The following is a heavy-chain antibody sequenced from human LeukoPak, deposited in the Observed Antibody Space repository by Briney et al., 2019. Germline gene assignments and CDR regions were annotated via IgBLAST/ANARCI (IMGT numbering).Heavy chain of an antibody. D-gene: IGHD1-26*01. Sequence: GGSLRLSCAASGFTFSSYAMSWVRQAPGKGLEWVSAISGSGGSTYYADSVKGRFTISRDNSKNTLYLQMNSLRAEDTAVYYCSKDGWGSYNFDYWGQGTLVTVSS. CDR2: ISGSGGST. V-gene: IGHV3-23*01. CDR1: GFTFSSYA. CDR3: SKDGWGSYNFDY. J-gene: IGHJ4*02.